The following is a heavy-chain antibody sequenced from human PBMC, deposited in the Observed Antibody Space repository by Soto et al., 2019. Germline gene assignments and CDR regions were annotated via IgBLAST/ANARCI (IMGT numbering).Heavy chain of an antibody. D-gene: IGHD2-2*01. J-gene: IGHJ6*03. V-gene: IGHV3-23*01. CDR3: AKDKDVVVPAATGTKDYYYYYYMDV. CDR2: ISGSGGST. CDR1: GFTFSSYA. Sequence: GGSLRLSCAASGFTFSSYAMSWVRQAPGKGLEWVSAISGSGGSTYYADSVKGRFTISRDNSKNTLYLQMNSLRAEDTAVYYCAKDKDVVVPAATGTKDYYYYYYMDVWGKGTTVTVSS.